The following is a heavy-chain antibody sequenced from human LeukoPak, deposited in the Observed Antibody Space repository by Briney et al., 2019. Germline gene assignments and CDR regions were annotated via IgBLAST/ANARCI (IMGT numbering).Heavy chain of an antibody. CDR3: ASSPPRGIVPAATPDYYYYYMDV. V-gene: IGHV1-2*02. CDR1: GYTFTGYY. Sequence: ASVKVSCKASGYTFTGYYMHWVRQAPGQGLEWMGWINPNSGGTNYAQKFQGRVTMTRDTSISTAYMELSRLRSDDTAVYYCASSPPRGIVPAATPDYYYYYMDVWGKGTTVTVSS. J-gene: IGHJ6*03. D-gene: IGHD2-2*02. CDR2: INPNSGGT.